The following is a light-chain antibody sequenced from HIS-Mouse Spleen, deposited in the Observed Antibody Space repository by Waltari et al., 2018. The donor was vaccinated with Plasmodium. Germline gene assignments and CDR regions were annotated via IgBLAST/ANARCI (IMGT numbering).Light chain of an antibody. Sequence: QSLLTQPPSVSAAPGQKVTISCSGSRCNLGIRFVSWYPQPPATAPKLLIYDNNKRPSGIPDRFSGSKSGTSATLGIAGLQTGDEADYYCVTWDNSLSGLVIGGGTRLTVL. CDR1: RCNLGIRF. V-gene: IGLV1-51*01. CDR2: DNN. CDR3: VTWDNSLSGLV. J-gene: IGLJ3*02.